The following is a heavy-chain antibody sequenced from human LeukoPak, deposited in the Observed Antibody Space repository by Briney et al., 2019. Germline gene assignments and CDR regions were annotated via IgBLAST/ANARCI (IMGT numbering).Heavy chain of an antibody. CDR3: AKDLSRGITMVVQDY. CDR2: ISNDGSNK. CDR1: GFTFSSYG. J-gene: IGHJ4*02. Sequence: GGSLRLSCAASGFTFSSYGMHWVRQAPGKGLEWVAVISNDGSNKHYADSVKGRITISRDNSKNTLYLQMNSLRAEDTAVYYCAKDLSRGITMVVQDYWGQGTLVTVSS. V-gene: IGHV3-30*18. D-gene: IGHD3-22*01.